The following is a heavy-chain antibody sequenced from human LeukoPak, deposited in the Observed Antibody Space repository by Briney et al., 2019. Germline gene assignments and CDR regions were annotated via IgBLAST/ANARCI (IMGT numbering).Heavy chain of an antibody. D-gene: IGHD1-26*01. J-gene: IGHJ4*02. CDR1: GDSISSRKW. Sequence: SGTLSLICAVSGDSISSRKWWNWVRQPPGKGLEWIGEIYHSGSTNYNPSLKSRVTISLDTSKNQFSLRLSSVTAADTAMYYCARGYRVVGATRPLYYFDYWGQGTLVTVSS. CDR2: IYHSGST. CDR3: ARGYRVVGATRPLYYFDY. V-gene: IGHV4-4*02.